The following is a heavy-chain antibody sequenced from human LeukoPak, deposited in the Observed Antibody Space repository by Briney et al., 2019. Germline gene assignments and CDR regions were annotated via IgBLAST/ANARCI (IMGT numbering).Heavy chain of an antibody. D-gene: IGHD2-2*01. Sequence: PGTSLRLSCAASGFTFSHYVMRWVRQAPGKGLEWVAVIWYDGSRDTYTDSVKGRFTVSRDNFKNALHLQMNSLRVEDTAVYYCAKEGDYCSSSGCHKRGIDYWGQGTLVTVSS. CDR3: AKEGDYCSSSGCHKRGIDY. V-gene: IGHV3-33*06. CDR2: IWYDGSRD. CDR1: GFTFSHYV. J-gene: IGHJ4*02.